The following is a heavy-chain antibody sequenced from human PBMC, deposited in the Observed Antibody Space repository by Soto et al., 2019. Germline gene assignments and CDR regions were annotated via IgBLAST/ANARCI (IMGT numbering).Heavy chain of an antibody. CDR3: ARASMSGRRFDY. J-gene: IGHJ4*02. CDR2: INPSGGST. V-gene: IGHV1-46*01. Sequence: ASVKVSCKASGYTFSSYYMHWVRQAPGQGLEWMGIINPSGGSTTYAQKFQGRVTMTRDTSTSTVYMELSSLTSEDTAVYYCARASMSGRRFDYWGEGTLVTVSS. CDR1: GYTFSSYY.